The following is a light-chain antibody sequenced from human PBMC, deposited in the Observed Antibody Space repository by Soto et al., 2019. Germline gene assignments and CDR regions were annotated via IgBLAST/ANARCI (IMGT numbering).Light chain of an antibody. CDR1: SSDVGGYDY. CDR3: SSHTSGSTRV. CDR2: EVT. V-gene: IGLV2-14*01. Sequence: QSALTQPASVSGSPGQSIAISCTGNSSDVGGYDYVSWYQQHPDKAPKLMIYEVTKRPSGVSNRFSGSKSGNTASLTISGLQPEDEADYYCSSHTSGSTRVFGSGTKLTVL. J-gene: IGLJ1*01.